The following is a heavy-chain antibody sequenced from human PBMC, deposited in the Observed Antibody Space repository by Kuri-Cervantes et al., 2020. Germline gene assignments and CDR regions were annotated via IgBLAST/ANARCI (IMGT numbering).Heavy chain of an antibody. CDR3: ARGWSYDY. Sequence: SEILTSTFAVYGGPLSVYYWSWIGQPPGKGLKWIGEINHSGSTNYNPSLKSRVTISVDTSKNQFSLKLSSVTAADTAVYYCARGWSYDYWGQGTLVTVSS. CDR1: GGPLSVYY. J-gene: IGHJ4*02. CDR2: INHSGST. V-gene: IGHV4-34*01. D-gene: IGHD2-8*02.